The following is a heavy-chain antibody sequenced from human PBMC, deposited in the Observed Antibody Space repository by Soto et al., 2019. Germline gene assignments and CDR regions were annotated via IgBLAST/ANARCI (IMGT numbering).Heavy chain of an antibody. CDR1: GYTFTAFY. CDR2: INPNTGVT. J-gene: IGHJ5*02. Sequence: ASLKVSCKASGYTFTAFYMNWVRQAPGQGIEWMGSINPNTGVTRHAQKFQDRVTMTRDTSINTAYMELSRMTSDKTAVYYCTTLRLHPWAKGTLVTSPQ. D-gene: IGHD2-15*01. V-gene: IGHV1-2*02. CDR3: TTLRLHP.